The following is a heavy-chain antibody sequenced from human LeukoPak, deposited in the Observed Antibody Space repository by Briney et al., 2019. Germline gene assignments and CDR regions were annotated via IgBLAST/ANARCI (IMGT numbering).Heavy chain of an antibody. CDR3: ARTSVTTDLFGY. CDR1: GYTFITYT. J-gene: IGHJ4*02. CDR2: ISAGDGNT. D-gene: IGHD4-17*01. Sequence: GASVKVSCKASGYTFITYTMHWVRQAPGERLEWMGRISAGDGNTVYSQKFQGRVTISRDTSASTAYMELSRLRSEDTAVYYCARTSVTTDLFGYWGQGTLVTVSS. V-gene: IGHV1-3*01.